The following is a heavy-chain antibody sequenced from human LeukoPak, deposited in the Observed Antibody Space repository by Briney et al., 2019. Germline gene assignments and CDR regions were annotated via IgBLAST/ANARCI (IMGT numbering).Heavy chain of an antibody. D-gene: IGHD3-22*01. J-gene: IGHJ4*02. Sequence: SVKVSCKASGGTFSSYAISWVRQAPGQGLEWMGGIIPIFGTANYAQKFQGRVTITADESTSTAYMELSSLKSEDTAVYHCARGWDYDSGGRPTAYVYWGQGTLVTVSS. CDR3: ARGWDYDSGGRPTAYVY. V-gene: IGHV1-69*13. CDR1: GGTFSSYA. CDR2: IIPIFGTA.